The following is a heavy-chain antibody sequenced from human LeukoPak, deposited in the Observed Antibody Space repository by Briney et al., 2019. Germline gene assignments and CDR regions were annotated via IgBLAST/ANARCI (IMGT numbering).Heavy chain of an antibody. CDR3: ARGIRSGGWFYYYYGMDV. CDR1: GGSISSGGYS. Sequence: SETLSLTCAVSGGSISSGGYSWSWIRQPPGKGLEWIGYIYHSGSTYYNPSLKSRVTISVDRSKNQFSLKLSSVTAADTAVYYCARGIRSGGWFYYYYGMDVWGQGTTVTVSS. CDR2: IYHSGST. J-gene: IGHJ6*02. D-gene: IGHD6-19*01. V-gene: IGHV4-30-2*01.